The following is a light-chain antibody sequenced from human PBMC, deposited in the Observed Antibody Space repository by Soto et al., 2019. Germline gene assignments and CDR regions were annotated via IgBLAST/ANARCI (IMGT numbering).Light chain of an antibody. CDR1: QTISTY. CDR3: QQSITIPYI. J-gene: IGKJ2*01. Sequence: DLQMTQSPSSLSASVGDRVIITCRASQTISTYLNWYQQKPGKAPKLLFYAASSLQSGVPSRFGGSGSGEDFTLTISSLQPDDFVTYCCQQSITIPYIFGQGTKLEIK. CDR2: AAS. V-gene: IGKV1-39*01.